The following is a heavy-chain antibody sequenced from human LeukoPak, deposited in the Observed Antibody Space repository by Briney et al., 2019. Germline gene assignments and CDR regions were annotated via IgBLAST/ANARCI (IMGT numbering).Heavy chain of an antibody. J-gene: IGHJ6*02. CDR1: GFIFSNAW. Sequence: PGGSLRLSCAASGFIFSNAWMNWVRQAPGKGLEWVGRIKSKTDGGTTDYAAPVKGRFTISRDDSKTTLYVYMNSLKTEDTAVYYCTTWSYYYGMDVWGQGTTVTVSS. D-gene: IGHD2-15*01. CDR3: TTWSYYYGMDV. V-gene: IGHV3-15*07. CDR2: IKSKTDGGTT.